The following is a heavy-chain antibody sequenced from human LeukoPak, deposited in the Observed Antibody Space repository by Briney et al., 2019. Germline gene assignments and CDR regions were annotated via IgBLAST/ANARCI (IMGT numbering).Heavy chain of an antibody. D-gene: IGHD1-14*01. CDR2: ISSSSSYT. CDR3: ARENTDRAFDI. CDR1: GFNVSSTY. Sequence: GGSLRLSCVASGFNVSSTYMNWVRQAPGKGLEWVSYISSSSSYTNYADSVKGRFTISRDNAKNSLHLQMNSLRAEDTAVYYCARENTDRAFDIWGQGTMVTVSS. V-gene: IGHV3-11*05. J-gene: IGHJ3*02.